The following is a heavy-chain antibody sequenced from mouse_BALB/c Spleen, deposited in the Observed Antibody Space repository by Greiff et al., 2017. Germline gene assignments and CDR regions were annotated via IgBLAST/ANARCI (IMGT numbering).Heavy chain of an antibody. CDR2: IDPENGDT. Sequence: EVQLQQSGAELVRSGASVKLSCTASGFNIKDYYMHWVKQRPEQGLEWIGWIDPENGDTEYAPKFQGKATMTADTSSNTAYLQLSSLTSEDTAVYYCNAGGYNNFDYWGQGTTLTVSS. CDR1: GFNIKDYY. V-gene: IGHV14-4*02. J-gene: IGHJ2*01. D-gene: IGHD2-2*01. CDR3: NAGGYNNFDY.